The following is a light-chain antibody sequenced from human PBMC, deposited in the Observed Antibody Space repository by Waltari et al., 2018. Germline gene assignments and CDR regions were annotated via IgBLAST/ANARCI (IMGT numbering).Light chain of an antibody. CDR2: AAS. Sequence: EIVSTQSPGTLSLSPGERATLSCRASQSIGRYLVWYQQKPGQAPRLLIYAASSRATGIPDRFSGSGSGTDFSLTISRLEPEDFAVYYCQNHERLPATFGQGTKVEIK. V-gene: IGKV3-20*01. CDR1: QSIGRY. CDR3: QNHERLPAT. J-gene: IGKJ1*01.